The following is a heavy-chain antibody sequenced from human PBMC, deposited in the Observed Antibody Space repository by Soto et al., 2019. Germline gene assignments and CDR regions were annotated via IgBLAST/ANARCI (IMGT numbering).Heavy chain of an antibody. J-gene: IGHJ4*02. CDR1: GGTFSSYA. D-gene: IGHD5-12*01. Sequence: ASVKVSCKASGGTFSSYAISWVRQAPGQGLEWMGGIIPIFGTANYAQKFQGRVTITADKSTSTAYMELSSLRSEDTAVYYCARGGIGGYIKRPFDYWGQGTLVTVSS. CDR3: ARGGIGGYIKRPFDY. CDR2: IIPIFGTA. V-gene: IGHV1-69*06.